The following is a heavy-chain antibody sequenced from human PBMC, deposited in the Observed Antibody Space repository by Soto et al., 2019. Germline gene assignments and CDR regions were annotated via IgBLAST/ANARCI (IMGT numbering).Heavy chain of an antibody. CDR3: AKDISGDSSGYYYGACFDY. Sequence: GGSLRLSCAASGFTFSSYAMSWVRQAPGKGLEWVSAISGSGGSTYYADSVKGRFTISRDNSKNTLYLQMNSLRAEDTAVYYCAKDISGDSSGYYYGACFDYWGQGTLVTVSS. V-gene: IGHV3-23*01. CDR1: GFTFSSYA. J-gene: IGHJ4*02. CDR2: ISGSGGST. D-gene: IGHD3-22*01.